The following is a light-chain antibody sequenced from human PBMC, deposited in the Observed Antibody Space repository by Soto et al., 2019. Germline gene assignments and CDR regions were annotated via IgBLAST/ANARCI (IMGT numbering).Light chain of an antibody. CDR2: AAS. CDR1: QDISNS. Sequence: DLQMTQSPSSLSAFVGDRVTITCQASQDISNSLNWYQQKPGRAPNLLIYAASNLETGVPSRFSESGSGTDFTFTISSLQPEDIATYYCQHYDNLPPTFGPGTKVDIK. J-gene: IGKJ3*01. CDR3: QHYDNLPPT. V-gene: IGKV1-33*01.